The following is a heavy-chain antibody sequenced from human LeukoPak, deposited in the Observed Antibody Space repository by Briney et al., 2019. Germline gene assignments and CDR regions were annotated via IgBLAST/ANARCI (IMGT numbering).Heavy chain of an antibody. CDR2: INQDGTEK. J-gene: IGHJ4*02. Sequence: GESLRLSCAASGFTFSKTWMSWVRQAQGKGLEWVANINQDGTEKYYVDSVKGRFTISRDNGKNSLYLQMNSLRVEDTAVYYCAKLAKYFYGAETFYFFEHWGQGTPVTASS. CDR1: GFTFSKTW. D-gene: IGHD3-10*01. V-gene: IGHV3-7*01. CDR3: AKLAKYFYGAETFYFFEH.